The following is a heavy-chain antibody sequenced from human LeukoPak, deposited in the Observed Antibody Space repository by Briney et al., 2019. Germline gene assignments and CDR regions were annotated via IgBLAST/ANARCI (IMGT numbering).Heavy chain of an antibody. CDR2: IRYDGSNK. J-gene: IGHJ4*02. V-gene: IGHV3-30*02. Sequence: GGSLRLSCAASGFTFSSYGMHWVRQAPGKGLEWVAFIRYDGSNKYYADSVKGRFTISRDNSKNTLYLQMNSLRAEDTAVYYCARARADFWSGLYYFDYWGQGTLVTVSS. D-gene: IGHD3-3*01. CDR1: GFTFSSYG. CDR3: ARARADFWSGLYYFDY.